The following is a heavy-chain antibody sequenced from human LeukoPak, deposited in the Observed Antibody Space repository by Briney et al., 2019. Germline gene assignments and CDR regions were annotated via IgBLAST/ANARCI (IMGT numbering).Heavy chain of an antibody. CDR1: GFTFSDYY. D-gene: IGHD3-3*01. J-gene: IGHJ4*02. V-gene: IGHV3-11*01. CDR3: ATSPTIFGVVTPLDY. Sequence: KTGGSLRLSCAASGFTFSDYYMSWIRQAPGKGLEWVSYISSSGGSTYYADSVKGRFTISRDNSKNTLYLQMNSLRAEDTAVYYCATSPTIFGVVTPLDYWGQGTLVTVSS. CDR2: ISSSGGST.